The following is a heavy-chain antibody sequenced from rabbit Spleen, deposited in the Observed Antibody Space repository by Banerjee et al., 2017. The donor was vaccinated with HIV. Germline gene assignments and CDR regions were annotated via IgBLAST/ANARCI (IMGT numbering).Heavy chain of an antibody. J-gene: IGHJ4*01. CDR2: IVNGDGST. D-gene: IGHD4-1*01. CDR3: AREGGIVVAGAFDL. CDR1: GVSFSISS. Sequence: EESGGDLVKPGASLTLTCTASGVSFSISSYMCWVRQAPGKGPEWIACIVNGDGSTYYASWVNGRFTISRSTSLATVTLQVTSLTAADTATYFCAREGGIVVAGAFDLWGPCPLVTVS. V-gene: IGHV1S47*01.